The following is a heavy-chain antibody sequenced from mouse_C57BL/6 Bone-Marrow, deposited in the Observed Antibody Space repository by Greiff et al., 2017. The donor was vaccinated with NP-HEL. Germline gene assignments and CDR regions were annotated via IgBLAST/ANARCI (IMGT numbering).Heavy chain of an antibody. J-gene: IGHJ4*01. Sequence: EVKLVESGGGLVQPGGSLKLSCAASGIDFSRYWMSWVRRAPGKGLDWIGGINPDSSTINYASSLQDKFINSRDNADNTLYMQISKVRSEDTALYYCARRKSNSAEMDYWGQGTSLTVSS. D-gene: IGHD2-5*01. CDR3: ARRKSNSAEMDY. V-gene: IGHV4-1*01. CDR1: GIDFSRYW. CDR2: INPDSSTI.